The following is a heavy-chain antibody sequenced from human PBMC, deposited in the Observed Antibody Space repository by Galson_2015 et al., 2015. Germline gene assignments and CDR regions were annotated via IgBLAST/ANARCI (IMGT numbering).Heavy chain of an antibody. V-gene: IGHV3-48*02. CDR3: ASDRSYYYFAMDV. J-gene: IGHJ6*02. CDR1: GFTFSKYS. CDR2: ISSSSNSI. Sequence: SLRLSCAASGFTFSKYSTNWVRQAPGKGLECISYISSSSNSIYYADSVKGRFTISRDNDKNLLYLQMNSLRDEDTAVYYCASDRSYYYFAMDVWGQGTTVTVSS.